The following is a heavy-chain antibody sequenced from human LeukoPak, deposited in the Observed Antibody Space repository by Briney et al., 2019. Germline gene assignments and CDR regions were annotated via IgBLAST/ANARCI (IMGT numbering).Heavy chain of an antibody. Sequence: GGSLRLSCGASGFTFSSFSMNWVRQAPGKGLEWVSSITPTSSYIYYADSVRGRFTISRDNAKNSLFLQMDSLSAEDTAVYYCVRLRRSSATGGYYYYYDYWGQGILVTVSS. V-gene: IGHV3-21*01. J-gene: IGHJ4*02. CDR3: VRLRRSSATGGYYYYYDY. CDR1: GFTFSSFS. D-gene: IGHD3-22*01. CDR2: ITPTSSYI.